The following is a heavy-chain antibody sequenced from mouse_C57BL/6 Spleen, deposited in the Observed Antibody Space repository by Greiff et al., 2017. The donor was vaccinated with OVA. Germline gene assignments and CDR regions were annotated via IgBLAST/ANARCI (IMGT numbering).Heavy chain of an antibody. CDR2: ISSGGSYT. V-gene: IGHV5-6*01. CDR3: ARDDGYPAWFAY. D-gene: IGHD2-3*01. J-gene: IGHJ3*01. CDR1: GFTFSSYG. Sequence: VQLQQSGGDLVKPRGSLKLSCAASGFTFSSYGMSWVRQTPDKRLEWVATISSGGSYTYYPDSVKGRFTISRDNAKNTLYLQMSSLKSEDTAMYYCARDDGYPAWFAYWGQGTLVTVSA.